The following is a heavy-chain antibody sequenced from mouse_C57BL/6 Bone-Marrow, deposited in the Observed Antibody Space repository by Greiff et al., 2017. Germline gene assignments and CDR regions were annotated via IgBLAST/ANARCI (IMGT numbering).Heavy chain of an antibody. CDR1: GFNIKDDY. Sequence: VQLQQSGAELVRPGASVKLSCTASGFNIKDDYMHWVKQRPEQGLEWIGWIDPENGDTEYASKFQGKATITADTSSNTAYLQLSSLTSEDTAVYYCTTLLRFAYGGQGTLVTVSA. V-gene: IGHV14-4*01. D-gene: IGHD1-1*01. CDR3: TTLLRFAY. J-gene: IGHJ3*01. CDR2: IDPENGDT.